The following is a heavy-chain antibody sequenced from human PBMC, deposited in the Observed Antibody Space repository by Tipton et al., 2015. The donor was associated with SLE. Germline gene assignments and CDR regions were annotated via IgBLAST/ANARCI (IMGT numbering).Heavy chain of an antibody. CDR1: GFTFSSYS. D-gene: IGHD6-13*01. CDR3: AKDSSSWFDAFDI. J-gene: IGHJ3*02. CDR2: ISSSSSTI. Sequence: SLRLSCAASGFTFSSYSMNWVRQAPGKGLEWVSYISSSSSTIYYADSVKGRFTISRDNAKNSLYLQMNSLRAEDTALYYCAKDSSSWFDAFDIWGQGTMVTVSS. V-gene: IGHV3-48*01.